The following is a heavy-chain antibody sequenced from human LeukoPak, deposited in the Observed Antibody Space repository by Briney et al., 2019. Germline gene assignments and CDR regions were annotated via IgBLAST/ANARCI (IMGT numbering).Heavy chain of an antibody. D-gene: IGHD6-13*01. CDR2: ISYDGSNT. V-gene: IGHV3-30-3*01. J-gene: IGHJ6*02. Sequence: SGGSLRLSCAASGFTFSRYAMFWVRQAPGKGLEWVAVISYDGSNTYYADSVKGRFTISRDNSKNTLYLQMNSLRVEDTAVYYCAGRDSSSWTLNYFYGMDVWGQGTTVTVSS. CDR3: AGRDSSSWTLNYFYGMDV. CDR1: GFTFSRYA.